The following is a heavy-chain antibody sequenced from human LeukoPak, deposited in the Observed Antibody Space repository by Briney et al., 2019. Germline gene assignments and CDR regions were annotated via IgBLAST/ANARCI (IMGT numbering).Heavy chain of an antibody. J-gene: IGHJ4*02. CDR3: ARHTGNYHFDY. CDR1: GGSISSHY. CDR2: IYYSGST. V-gene: IGHV4-59*11. Sequence: SEALSLTCTVSGGSISSHYWSWIRQSPGKGLEWIGSIYYSGSTNYNPSLKSPVTMSVDTSKNQFSLNLSSVTAADTAVYYCARHTGNYHFDYWGQGTLVTVSS. D-gene: IGHD3-16*02.